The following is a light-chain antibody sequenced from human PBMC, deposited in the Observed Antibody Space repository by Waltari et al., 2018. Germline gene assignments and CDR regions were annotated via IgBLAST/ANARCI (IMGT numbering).Light chain of an antibody. Sequence: QSALTQPASVSGSPGQSITISCSGTDSDVGAYDFVSWYQQHPGKAPHLIIYEVSKRPSGFSNRFSAAKSGNTAFLTISGLQAEDEADYYCSSYTTSSAPGVFGTGTRVTVL. CDR1: DSDVGAYDF. CDR3: SSYTTSSAPGV. J-gene: IGLJ1*01. V-gene: IGLV2-14*01. CDR2: EVS.